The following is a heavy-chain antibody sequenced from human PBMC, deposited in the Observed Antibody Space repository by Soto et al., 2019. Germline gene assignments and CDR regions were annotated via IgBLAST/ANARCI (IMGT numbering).Heavy chain of an antibody. CDR3: ASIVVTTRDYQFHYGVDV. V-gene: IGHV1-69*04. D-gene: IGHD2-21*01. CDR1: GDTFSNYV. CDR2: TIPVLGVT. J-gene: IGHJ6*02. Sequence: QVQLVQSGAEVKKPGSSVKVSCKVSGDTFSNYVISWVRQAPGQGLEWMGRTIPVLGVTSYAQKFQGRVTIVADESTSTVYMDWTSLRSEDTAVYYCASIVVTTRDYQFHYGVDVWGQGTAVTVSS.